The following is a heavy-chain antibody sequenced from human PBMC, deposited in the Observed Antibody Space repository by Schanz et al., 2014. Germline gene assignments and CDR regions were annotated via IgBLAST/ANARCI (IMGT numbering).Heavy chain of an antibody. D-gene: IGHD6-13*01. J-gene: IGHJ4*02. CDR2: IMPLRGIG. V-gene: IGHV1-69*04. CDR1: GYTFTDYG. Sequence: QVQLVQSGAEVRKPGASVKVSCKASGYTFTDYGVIWVRQAPGQGLEWLGRIMPLRGIGNNAWKFQDRLTITADKSTFTAYMDVSSLRSEDTAVYYCASSGAGYSSSWDFDYWGQGTLXTVSS. CDR3: ASSGAGYSSSWDFDY.